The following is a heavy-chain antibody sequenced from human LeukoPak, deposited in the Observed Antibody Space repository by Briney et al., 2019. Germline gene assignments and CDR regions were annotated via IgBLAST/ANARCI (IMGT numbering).Heavy chain of an antibody. CDR1: GFTFSSYS. CDR2: ISSSSSYI. V-gene: IGHV3-21*01. Sequence: GGSLRLSCAASGFTFSSYSMNWVRQAPGKGLEWVSSISSSSSYIYYADSVKGRFTISRDNAKNSLYLQMNSLRAEDTAVYYCARRFGVVNYYYYYMDVWGKGTTVTVSS. CDR3: ARRFGVVNYYYYYMDV. J-gene: IGHJ6*03. D-gene: IGHD3-3*01.